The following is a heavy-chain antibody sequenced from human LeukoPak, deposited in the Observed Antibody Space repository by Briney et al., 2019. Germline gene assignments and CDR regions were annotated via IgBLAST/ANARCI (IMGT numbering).Heavy chain of an antibody. J-gene: IGHJ4*02. CDR3: ARRTYGFSPFDY. CDR1: SYSISSGYY. V-gene: IGHV4-38-2*01. Sequence: PSGTLSLTCAVASYSISSGYYRGWIRQPPGKGLEWIGSIYHSGSTYYNPSLKSRVTISVDTSKNQFSLKLSSVTAADTAVYYCARRTYGFSPFDYWGQGTLVTVSS. D-gene: IGHD3-10*01. CDR2: IYHSGST.